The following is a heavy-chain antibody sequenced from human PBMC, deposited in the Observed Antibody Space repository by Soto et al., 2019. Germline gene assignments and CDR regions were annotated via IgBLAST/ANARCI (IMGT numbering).Heavy chain of an antibody. V-gene: IGHV4-59*01. J-gene: IGHJ4*02. CDR1: GGSLTGFY. D-gene: IGHD6-19*01. Sequence: ASETLSLTCTVSGGSLTGFYWTWIRQPPGKRPEWIGYMHSAGRTDYNPSLRSRVTMSLDTSESQFSLKVRSVTAADTAIYYCARGSGWDWHYDYWGQGTLVTVSS. CDR2: MHSAGRT. CDR3: ARGSGWDWHYDY.